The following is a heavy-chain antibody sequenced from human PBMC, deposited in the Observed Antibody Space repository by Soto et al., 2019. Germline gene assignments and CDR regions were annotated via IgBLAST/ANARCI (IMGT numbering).Heavy chain of an antibody. Sequence: QVQLQQWGAGLLKPSETLSLTCAVYGGSFSGYYWSWIRQPPGKGLEWIGENNHSGSTNYNPSLKSRVTISVDTSKNQFSLKLSSVTAADTAVYYCARYRKVWVAAFDPWGQGTLVTVSS. J-gene: IGHJ5*02. CDR2: NNHSGST. CDR1: GGSFSGYY. CDR3: ARYRKVWVAAFDP. V-gene: IGHV4-34*01. D-gene: IGHD6-19*01.